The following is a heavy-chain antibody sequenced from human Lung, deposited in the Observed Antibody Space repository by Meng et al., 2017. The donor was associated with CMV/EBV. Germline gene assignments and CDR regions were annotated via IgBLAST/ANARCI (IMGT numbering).Heavy chain of an antibody. CDR2: IVGAGGKT. D-gene: IGHD3-9*01. CDR3: AKDRRFGGDILTVLDY. CDR1: GFKFDSYA. J-gene: IGHJ4*02. V-gene: IGHV3-23*01. Sequence: GGSXRPXCAASGFKFDSYAMSWVRQAPGEGLEWVAAIVGAGGKTHYADSVGGRFTISRDNFTNTLYLEMDSLRGEDTAVYYCAKDRRFGGDILTVLDYLGQGXLVTVSS.